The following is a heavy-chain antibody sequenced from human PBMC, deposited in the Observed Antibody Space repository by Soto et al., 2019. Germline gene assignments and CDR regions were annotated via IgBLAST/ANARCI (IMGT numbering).Heavy chain of an antibody. D-gene: IGHD3-3*01. CDR2: VYYNGFT. V-gene: IGHV4-39*01. CDR1: GDSITSSNYY. Sequence: TSEILSLTCTVSGDSITSSNYYWAWIRQSPGKGLEWIGSVYYNGFTYYNPSLKSRVTISVDTSKNQFSLKLTSVTAADTAVYYCARMGDFWSGPGELDPWGQGTLVTVSS. CDR3: ARMGDFWSGPGELDP. J-gene: IGHJ5*02.